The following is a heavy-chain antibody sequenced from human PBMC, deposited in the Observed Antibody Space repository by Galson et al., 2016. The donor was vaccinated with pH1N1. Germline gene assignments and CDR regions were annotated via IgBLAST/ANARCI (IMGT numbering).Heavy chain of an antibody. CDR3: ATSSPHITGTTGFFGLDV. V-gene: IGHV1-2*04. J-gene: IGHJ6*02. CDR2: ISPDSGGT. CDR1: TYSFSGYY. Sequence: SVKVSCKASTYSFSGYYIHWVRQAPGQGLEWKGWISPDSGGTVYAQKFQDWVTMTWDTSISTTYMEVTRLTSDDTAVYFCATSSPHITGTTGFFGLDVWGQGTTVTVSS. D-gene: IGHD1-7*01.